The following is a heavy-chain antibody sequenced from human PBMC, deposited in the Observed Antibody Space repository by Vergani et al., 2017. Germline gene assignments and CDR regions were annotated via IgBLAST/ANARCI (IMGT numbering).Heavy chain of an antibody. CDR1: GYTFTGYY. Sequence: QVQLVQSGAEVKKPGASVKVSCKASGYTFTGYYMHWVRQAPGQGLEWMGWINPNSGGTNYAQKFQGRVTMTRDTSISTAYMELSRLRSDDTAVYYCAGGYSYGYYYYYYMDVWGKGTTVTVSS. D-gene: IGHD5-18*01. J-gene: IGHJ6*03. CDR2: INPNSGGT. V-gene: IGHV1-2*02. CDR3: AGGYSYGYYYYYYMDV.